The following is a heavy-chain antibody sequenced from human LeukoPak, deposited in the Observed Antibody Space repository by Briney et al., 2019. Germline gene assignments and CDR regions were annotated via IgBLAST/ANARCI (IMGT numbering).Heavy chain of an antibody. CDR3: ARAAGDYYGSGSYYNLYYFDY. D-gene: IGHD3-10*01. CDR2: IYSDGGT. J-gene: IGHJ4*02. V-gene: IGHV3-53*05. Sequence: PGGSLRLSCAASGFTVSSNYMSWVRQAPGKGLEWVSVIYSDGGTYYADSVKGRFTISRDNSKNTLYLQMNSLRAEDTAVYHCARAAGDYYGSGSYYNLYYFDYWGQGTLVTVSS. CDR1: GFTVSSNY.